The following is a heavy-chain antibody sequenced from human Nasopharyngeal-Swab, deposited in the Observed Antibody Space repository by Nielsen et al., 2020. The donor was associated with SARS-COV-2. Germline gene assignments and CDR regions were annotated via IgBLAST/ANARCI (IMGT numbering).Heavy chain of an antibody. J-gene: IGHJ4*02. V-gene: IGHV1-69*13. D-gene: IGHD5-24*01. CDR1: GVTFSSYA. CDR2: IIPIFGTA. Sequence: SVTVSCNASGVTFSSYAISWVRQAPGQGLEWMGGIIPIFGTANYAQKFQGRVTITADESTSTAYMELSSLRSEDTAVYYCAKRALSTPGNYFDFWGQGTLVIVSS. CDR3: AKRALSTPGNYFDF.